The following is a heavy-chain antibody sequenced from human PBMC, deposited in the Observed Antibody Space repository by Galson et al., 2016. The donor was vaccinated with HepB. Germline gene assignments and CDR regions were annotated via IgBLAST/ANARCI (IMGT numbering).Heavy chain of an antibody. V-gene: IGHV5-51*01. CDR2: IYPGDSDT. D-gene: IGHD5-12*01. Sequence: QSGAEVKKPGESLKISCKSSGYSFNSYWIGWVRQMPGKGLEWMGIIYPGDSDTRYSPSFQGQVTISADRSIRTVYLQWSSLRASDTAIYYCATLSSGYSGGSWGQGTLVTVSS. CDR3: ATLSSGYSGGS. CDR1: GYSFNSYW. J-gene: IGHJ4*02.